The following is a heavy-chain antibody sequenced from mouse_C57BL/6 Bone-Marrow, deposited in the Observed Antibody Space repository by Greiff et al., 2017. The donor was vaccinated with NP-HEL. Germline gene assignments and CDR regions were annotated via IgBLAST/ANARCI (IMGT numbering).Heavy chain of an antibody. J-gene: IGHJ2*01. Sequence: EVQLQQSGPGLVKPSQSLSLTCSVTGYSITSGYYWNWIRRYPGNKLEWVGSISYDGSNNYSPSLKNRISITRDTSKNHVFLKLNSVTAKDTATYYCARAYGNYLDYWGQGTTLTVSS. D-gene: IGHD2-10*02. CDR2: ISYDGSN. CDR3: ARAYGNYLDY. CDR1: GYSITSGYY. V-gene: IGHV3-6*01.